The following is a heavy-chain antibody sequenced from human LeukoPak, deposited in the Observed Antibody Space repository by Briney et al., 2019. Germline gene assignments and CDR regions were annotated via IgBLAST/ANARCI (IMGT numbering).Heavy chain of an antibody. Sequence: GGSLRFSCAASEFSFSDYTMNWVRQAPGKGLEWVSSISSSSNYIYYADSVKGRFTISRDNAKNSLYLQMYSLRAEDTAVYYCARQPGWSGSGYPLDHWGQGTLVTVSS. J-gene: IGHJ4*02. V-gene: IGHV3-21*06. CDR1: EFSFSDYT. CDR3: ARQPGWSGSGYPLDH. CDR2: ISSSSNYI. D-gene: IGHD3-22*01.